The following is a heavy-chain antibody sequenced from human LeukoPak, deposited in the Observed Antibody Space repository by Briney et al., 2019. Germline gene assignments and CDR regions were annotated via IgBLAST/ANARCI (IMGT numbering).Heavy chain of an antibody. CDR3: ARVSVTTGIYYFDY. D-gene: IGHD4-17*01. J-gene: IGHJ4*02. Sequence: KPSETLSLTCTVSGSSISSYYWNWIRQPAGKGLEWIGRIYTSGSTNYNPSLKSRVTMSVDTSKNQFSLKLSSVTAADTAVYYCARVSVTTGIYYFDYWGQGTLVTVSS. CDR1: GSSISSYY. V-gene: IGHV4-4*07. CDR2: IYTSGST.